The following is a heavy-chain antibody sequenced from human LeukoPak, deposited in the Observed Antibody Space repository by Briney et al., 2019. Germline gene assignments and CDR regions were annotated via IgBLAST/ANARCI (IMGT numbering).Heavy chain of an antibody. J-gene: IGHJ4*02. D-gene: IGHD4-17*01. Sequence: SGPTLVNPTQTLTLTCTFSGFSLRSNGVGVGWIRQPPGKALEWLALIYWDDDKRYSPSLKSRLTITKDTSKNQVVLTMTNMDPVDTATYYCARRDSGDYEGLFHYWGQGTLVTVSS. CDR1: GFSLRSNGVG. CDR3: ARRDSGDYEGLFHY. V-gene: IGHV2-5*02. CDR2: IYWDDDK.